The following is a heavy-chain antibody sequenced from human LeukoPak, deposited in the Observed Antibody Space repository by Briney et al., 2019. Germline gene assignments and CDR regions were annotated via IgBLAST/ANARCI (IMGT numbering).Heavy chain of an antibody. J-gene: IGHJ1*01. Sequence: GGTLRLSCAVSGFTFSTYWKTWVRQAPGKGLERVANIKEDGSREYYVDSVKGSFTISRDNAKNSPYLQMDSLTAKATAVYYGARDSPGYGAYVSWGQGTLVSVSS. CDR3: ARDSPGYGAYVS. D-gene: IGHD5-12*01. CDR1: GFTFSTYW. CDR2: IKEDGSRE. V-gene: IGHV3-7*01.